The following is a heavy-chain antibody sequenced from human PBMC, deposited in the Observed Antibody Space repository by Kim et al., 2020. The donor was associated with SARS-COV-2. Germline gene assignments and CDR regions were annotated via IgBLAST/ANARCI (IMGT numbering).Heavy chain of an antibody. Sequence: LKRRVTISVDTSKNQFSLKLSSVTAAETAVYYCARGSSLTIFGVVGWFDPWGQGTLVTVSS. CDR3: ARGSSLTIFGVVGWFDP. V-gene: IGHV4-59*09. J-gene: IGHJ5*02. D-gene: IGHD3-3*01.